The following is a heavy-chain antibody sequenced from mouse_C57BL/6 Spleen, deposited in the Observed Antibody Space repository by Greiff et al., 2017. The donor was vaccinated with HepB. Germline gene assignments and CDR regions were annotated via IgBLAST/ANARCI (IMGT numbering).Heavy chain of an antibody. CDR1: GFNIKDDY. Sequence: VQLQQSGAELVRPGASVKLSCTASGFNIKDDYMHWVKQRPEQGLEWIGWIDPENGDTEYASKFQGKATITADTSSNTAYLHLSSLTSEDTAVYYCTTSDSKGFAYWGQGTLVTVSA. CDR3: TTSDSKGFAY. D-gene: IGHD2-5*01. V-gene: IGHV14-4*01. J-gene: IGHJ3*01. CDR2: IDPENGDT.